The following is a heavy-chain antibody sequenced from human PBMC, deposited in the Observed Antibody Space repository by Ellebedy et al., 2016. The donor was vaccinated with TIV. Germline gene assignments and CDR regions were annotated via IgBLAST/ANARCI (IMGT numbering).Heavy chain of an antibody. V-gene: IGHV3-74*01. CDR3: VRDARTHGFDV. CDR2: INSDGTYT. CDR1: GFTFNDYW. J-gene: IGHJ3*01. Sequence: GESLKISCAASGFTFNDYWMHWVRQAPGKGLVWVSRINSDGTYTSHADSLKGRFSISRDNAKNTLFLQMDSLRVEDQALYYCVRDARTHGFDVWGQGTAVTVSS.